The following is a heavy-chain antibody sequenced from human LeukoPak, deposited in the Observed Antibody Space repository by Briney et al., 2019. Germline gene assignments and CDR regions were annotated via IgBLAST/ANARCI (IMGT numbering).Heavy chain of an antibody. CDR2: INPNTGGT. J-gene: IGHJ3*02. CDR1: GFIFTGYY. V-gene: IGHV1-2*02. Sequence: ASVNVSCKASGFIFTGYYIHWVRQAPGQGLEWMGWINPNTGGTNYAQHFQGRVTVTRDTSTGTAYTELSRLRSDDTAVYYCARVANFVLVGAAIYDAFDIWGQGTVVTVSS. CDR3: ARVANFVLVGAAIYDAFDI. D-gene: IGHD2-2*01.